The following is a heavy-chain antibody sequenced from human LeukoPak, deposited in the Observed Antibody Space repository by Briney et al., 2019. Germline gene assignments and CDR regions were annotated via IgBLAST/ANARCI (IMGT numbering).Heavy chain of an antibody. CDR2: ISYSGTT. Sequence: PSETLSLTCSVSGDSMTNYHWTWIRQPPGKELEWIGSISYSGTTNYSPSLNSRVTMSVDTSKKQFSLRLNSVTAAGTAVYYCVRSGLVRGVSTWGQGTLVTVSS. CDR1: GDSMTNYH. V-gene: IGHV4-59*01. CDR3: VRSGLVRGVST. J-gene: IGHJ4*02. D-gene: IGHD3-10*01.